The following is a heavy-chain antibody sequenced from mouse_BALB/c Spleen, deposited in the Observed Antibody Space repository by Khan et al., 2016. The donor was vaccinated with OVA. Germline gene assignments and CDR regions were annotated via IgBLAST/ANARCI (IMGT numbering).Heavy chain of an antibody. J-gene: IGHJ1*01. CDR2: INTYTGKP. V-gene: IGHV9-3-1*01. CDR3: ARVKGYWYFDY. CDR1: GYTFTNYG. Sequence: QIQLVQSGPELMKPGETVKISCKASGYTFTNYGMNWVKQAPGKGLKWMGWINTYTGKPTYADDFKGRFAFSLETSASTAYLQINNLKSEDTATYFCARVKGYWYFDYWGEGTTVTVSS.